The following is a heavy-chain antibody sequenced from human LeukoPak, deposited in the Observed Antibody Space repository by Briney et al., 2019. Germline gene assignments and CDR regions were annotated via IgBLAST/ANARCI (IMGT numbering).Heavy chain of an antibody. D-gene: IGHD6-19*01. J-gene: IGHJ4*02. V-gene: IGHV5-51*01. Sequence: GESLKISCKGSGYNFPNYWIGWVRQMPGKGLEWMGIVYPGDSDTRYSPSFQGQVTISADKSISTAYLQWSSLKASDTAMYYCARPSEYSTAWYFDYWGQGTLVTVSS. CDR2: VYPGDSDT. CDR3: ARPSEYSTAWYFDY. CDR1: GYNFPNYW.